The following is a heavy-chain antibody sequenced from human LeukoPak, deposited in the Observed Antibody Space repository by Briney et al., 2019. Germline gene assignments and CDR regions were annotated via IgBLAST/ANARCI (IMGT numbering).Heavy chain of an antibody. V-gene: IGHV3-53*01. CDR3: ARETYYYGSGSSYGMDV. Sequence: PGGSLRLSCEASGFTFSSYWMSWVRQAPGKGLEWVSVIYSGGSTYYADSVKGRFTISRDNSKNTLYLQMNSLRAEDTAVYYCARETYYYGSGSSYGMDVWGQGTTVTVSS. J-gene: IGHJ6*02. D-gene: IGHD3-10*01. CDR2: IYSGGST. CDR1: GFTFSSYW.